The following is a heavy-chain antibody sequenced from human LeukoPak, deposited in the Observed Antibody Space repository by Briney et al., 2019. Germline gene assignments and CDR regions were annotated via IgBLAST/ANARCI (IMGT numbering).Heavy chain of an antibody. J-gene: IGHJ4*02. CDR3: ARGWVGVYYDILTGYYAGHFDY. Sequence: PSETLSLTCTVSGGSISSSSYYWGWICQPPGKGLEWIGSIYYSGSTYYNPSLKSRVTISVDTSKNQFSLKLSSVTAADTAVYYCARGWVGVYYDILTGYYAGHFDYWGQGTLVTVSS. D-gene: IGHD3-9*01. CDR2: IYYSGST. V-gene: IGHV4-39*07. CDR1: GGSISSSSYY.